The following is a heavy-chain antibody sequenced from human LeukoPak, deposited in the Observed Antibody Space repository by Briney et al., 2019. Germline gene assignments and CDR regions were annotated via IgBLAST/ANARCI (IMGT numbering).Heavy chain of an antibody. J-gene: IGHJ4*02. CDR2: IKQDGSEK. CDR3: ARVRAVAGRQENFDY. CDR1: GFTFSSYW. D-gene: IGHD6-19*01. V-gene: IGHV3-7*03. Sequence: GGSLRLSCEASGFTFSSYWMHWVRQAPGKGLEWVANIKQDGSEKYYVDSVKGRFTISRDNAKNSLYLQMNSLRAEDTAVYYCARVRAVAGRQENFDYWGQGTLVTVSS.